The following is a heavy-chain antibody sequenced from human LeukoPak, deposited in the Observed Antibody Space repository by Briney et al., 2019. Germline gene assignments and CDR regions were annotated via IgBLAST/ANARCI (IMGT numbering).Heavy chain of an antibody. CDR2: IKKTGSET. Sequence: GGSLRLSCAASGFTFSHFWMSWVRQAPGKGLEWVAYIKKTGSETYYVDSVKGRFTITRDNTRNSLFLQMYSLRAEDTAVYFCAREDGYCSGGNCYSYFDSWGRGTLVTVSS. CDR1: GFTFSHFW. J-gene: IGHJ4*02. CDR3: AREDGYCSGGNCYSYFDS. V-gene: IGHV3-7*01. D-gene: IGHD2-15*01.